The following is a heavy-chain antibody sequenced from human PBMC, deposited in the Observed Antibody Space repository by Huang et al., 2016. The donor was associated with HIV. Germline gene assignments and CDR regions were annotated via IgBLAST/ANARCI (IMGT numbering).Heavy chain of an antibody. CDR3: ARILMYYNSSGYGFDY. CDR2: INHSGRT. J-gene: IGHJ4*02. D-gene: IGHD3-22*01. V-gene: IGHV4-34*01. CDR1: GGSFSGYY. Sequence: QVQLQQWGAGLLKPSETLSLTCAVYGGSFSGYYWSWIRQPPGKGLEWTGEINHSGRTNYNPSLKSRVTISVDTSKNQFSLKLSSVTAADTAVYYCARILMYYNSSGYGFDYWGQGTLVTVSS.